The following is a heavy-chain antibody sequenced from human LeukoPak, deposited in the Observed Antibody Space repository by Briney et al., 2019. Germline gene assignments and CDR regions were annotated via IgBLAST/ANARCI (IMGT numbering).Heavy chain of an antibody. CDR1: GYSISSGYY. V-gene: IGHV4-38-2*02. Sequence: SETLSLTCTVSGYSISSGYYWGWIRQPPGKGLEWIGSIYHSGSTYYNPSLKSRVTISVDTSKNQFSLKLSSVTAADTAVYYCARDLGPATYYDFWSGYPYYYYMDVWGKGTTVTVSS. J-gene: IGHJ6*03. CDR2: IYHSGST. D-gene: IGHD3-3*01. CDR3: ARDLGPATYYDFWSGYPYYYYMDV.